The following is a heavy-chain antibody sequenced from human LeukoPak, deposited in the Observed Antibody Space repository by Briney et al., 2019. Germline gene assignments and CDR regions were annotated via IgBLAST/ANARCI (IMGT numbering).Heavy chain of an antibody. J-gene: IGHJ4*02. CDR1: GFTFTGYG. Sequence: ASVKVSCKASGFTFTGYGISWVRQAPGQGLEWMGWISAYNGDTNYAQKFQGRVTMTTDTSTSTAYMELRSLRSDDTAVYYCARDPSNTSGRYAYFDYWGQGTLVTVSS. CDR2: ISAYNGDT. D-gene: IGHD6-19*01. CDR3: ARDPSNTSGRYAYFDY. V-gene: IGHV1-18*01.